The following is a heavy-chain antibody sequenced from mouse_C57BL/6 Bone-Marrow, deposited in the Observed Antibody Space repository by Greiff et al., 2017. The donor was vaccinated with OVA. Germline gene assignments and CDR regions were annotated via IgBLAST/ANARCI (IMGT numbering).Heavy chain of an antibody. Sequence: EVQGVESGGGLVQPGGSLSLSCAASGFTFTDYYMSWVRQPPGKALEWLGFIRNKANVYTTEYSASVKGRFTISRDNSQSILYLQMNALRAEDSATYYCARSYYSNYVWFDYWGQGTLVTVSA. CDR2: IRNKANVYTT. J-gene: IGHJ3*01. D-gene: IGHD2-5*01. CDR1: GFTFTDYY. V-gene: IGHV7-3*01. CDR3: ARSYYSNYVWFDY.